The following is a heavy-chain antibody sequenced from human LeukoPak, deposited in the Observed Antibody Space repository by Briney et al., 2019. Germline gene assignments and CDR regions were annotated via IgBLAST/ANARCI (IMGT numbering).Heavy chain of an antibody. CDR1: RFTFNTYA. D-gene: IGHD6-19*01. V-gene: IGHV3-23*01. CDR2: IGVSDGNT. J-gene: IGHJ4*02. Sequence: GGSLRLSCAASRFTFNTYAMSWIRQAPGKGLEWVSTIGVSDGNTYYADSVKGRLTISRDNSKNSLYLQMNILRAEDTAVYYCARVSSGWYAAYFDYWGQGTLVTVS. CDR3: ARVSSGWYAAYFDY.